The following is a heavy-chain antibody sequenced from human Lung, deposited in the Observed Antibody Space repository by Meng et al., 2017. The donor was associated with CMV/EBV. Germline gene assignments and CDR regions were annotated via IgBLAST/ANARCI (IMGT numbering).Heavy chain of an antibody. CDR2: INSDGSIR. CDR3: APITWVRGLLSMDV. CDR1: GFTFSNYW. D-gene: IGHD3-10*01. V-gene: IGHV3-74*01. J-gene: IGHJ6*02. Sequence: ESLKISCAASGFTFSNYWMHWVRQAPGKGLMWVSRINSDGSIRNYADSVKGRFTISKDNAKNTLYLEMNSLRAEDTAVYFCAPITWVRGLLSMDVWGQGTTVTVSS.